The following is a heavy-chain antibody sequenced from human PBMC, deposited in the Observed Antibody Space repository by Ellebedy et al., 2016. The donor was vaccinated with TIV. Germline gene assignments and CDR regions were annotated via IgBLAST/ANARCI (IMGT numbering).Heavy chain of an antibody. V-gene: IGHV3-7*03. CDR1: GFTFSDYY. CDR3: ARERPNYYDSSTYFFDY. D-gene: IGHD3-22*01. Sequence: PGGSLRLSCAASGFTFSDYYLNWVRQAPGKGLEWVATISHDGNAKYYVDSVKGRFTISRDNAKNSLYLQMNSLRAEDTAVYYCARERPNYYDSSTYFFDYWGRGSLVTVSS. CDR2: ISHDGNAK. J-gene: IGHJ4*02.